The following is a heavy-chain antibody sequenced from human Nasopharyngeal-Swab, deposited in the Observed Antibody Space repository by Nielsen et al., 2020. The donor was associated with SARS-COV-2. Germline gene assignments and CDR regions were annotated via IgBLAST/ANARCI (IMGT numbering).Heavy chain of an antibody. J-gene: IGHJ4*02. CDR2: ISMYNGDT. CDR1: GYSFRSDG. Sequence: ASVKVSCKASGYSFRSDGINWVRQAPGQGLEWMGWISMYNGDTNYAEKFQGRVSMTTDTSTTTAFMELTSLRSDDTAVYYCARDIEEWLVVPSLSFDYWGQGTLVTVSS. V-gene: IGHV1-18*01. D-gene: IGHD3-3*01. CDR3: ARDIEEWLVVPSLSFDY.